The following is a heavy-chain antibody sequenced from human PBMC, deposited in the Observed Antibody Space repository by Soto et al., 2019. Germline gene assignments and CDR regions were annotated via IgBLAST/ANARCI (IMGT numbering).Heavy chain of an antibody. CDR1: GFTFSNYW. CDR2: IKPDGSAT. D-gene: IGHD3-16*01. J-gene: IGHJ4*02. V-gene: IGHV3-7*03. CDR3: FGGNGGPQ. Sequence: PGGSLRLSCTASGFTFSNYWMSWVRQAPGKGLEWVANIKPDGSATNYVDSVKGRFTISRDNVRNSVSLQMNSLRVEDTAVYFCFGGNGGPQWGQGTLVTVSS.